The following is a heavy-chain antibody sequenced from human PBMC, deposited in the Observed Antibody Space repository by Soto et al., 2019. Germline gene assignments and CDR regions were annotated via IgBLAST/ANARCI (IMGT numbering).Heavy chain of an antibody. CDR3: AADFPLDGDSGL. V-gene: IGHV1-58*01. D-gene: IGHD4-17*01. J-gene: IGHJ4*02. CDR2: IVVGSGNT. CDR1: GCTYTSSA. Sequence: VLGTCKATGCTYTSSAVQWVRQARGQRLEWIGWIVVGSGNTNYAQKFQERVTITRDMSTSTAYMEPSSLRSEETAVYYCAADFPLDGDSGLWGQGTLVTVSS.